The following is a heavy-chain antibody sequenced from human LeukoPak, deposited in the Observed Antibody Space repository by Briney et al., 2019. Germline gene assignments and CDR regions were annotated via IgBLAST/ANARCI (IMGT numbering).Heavy chain of an antibody. J-gene: IGHJ3*02. V-gene: IGHV3-13*01. CDR3: ARDRRADYGRNDDAFDI. CDR1: GFAFNNYD. D-gene: IGHD4-23*01. Sequence: PGGSLRLSCAASGFAFNNYDMHWVRQATGKGLEWVSHIGTGTDTHYLGSVKGRFTIPRDNAKNSLYLRMNSLRAGDTAMYYCARDRRADYGRNDDAFDIWGQGTMVTVSS. CDR2: IGTGTDT.